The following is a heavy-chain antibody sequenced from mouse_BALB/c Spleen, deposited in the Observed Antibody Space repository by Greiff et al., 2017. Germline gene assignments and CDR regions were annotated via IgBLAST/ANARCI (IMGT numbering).Heavy chain of an antibody. CDR2: ISSGSSTI. J-gene: IGHJ2*01. Sequence: EVQGVESGGGLVQPGGSRKLSCAASGFTFSSFGMHWVRQAPEKGLEWVAYISSGSSTIYYADTVKGRFTISRDNPKNTLFLQMTSLRSEDTAMYYCARFGGDYWGQGTTLTVSS. V-gene: IGHV5-17*02. CDR3: ARFGGDY. CDR1: GFTFSSFG.